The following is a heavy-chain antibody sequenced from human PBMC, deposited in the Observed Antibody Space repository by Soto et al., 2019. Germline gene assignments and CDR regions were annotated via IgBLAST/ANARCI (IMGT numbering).Heavy chain of an antibody. CDR3: ARGRVGATKVPNAFDI. CDR1: GGCISSGGYS. Sequence: QLQLQESGSGMVKPSQTLSLTCDVSGGCISSGGYSWSWIRQPPGKGLEWIGYIYHSGSTYYNPSLKSRVTISVDRSKNQFSLKLSSVTAADTAVYYCARGRVGATKVPNAFDIWGQGTMVTVSS. J-gene: IGHJ3*02. CDR2: IYHSGST. V-gene: IGHV4-30-2*01. D-gene: IGHD1-26*01.